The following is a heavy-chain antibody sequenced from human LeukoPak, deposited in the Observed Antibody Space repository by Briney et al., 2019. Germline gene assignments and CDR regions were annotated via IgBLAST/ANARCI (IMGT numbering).Heavy chain of an antibody. CDR3: ARGQYGMDV. CDR2: ISSSSTSK. V-gene: IGHV3-48*04. J-gene: IGHJ6*02. CDR1: GFIFSSYS. Sequence: GGSLRLSCAVSGFIFSSYSMNWVRQAPGKGLEWVSHISSSSTSKYYADSVKGRFTISRDNAKNSLYLQMNSLRAEDTAVYYCARGQYGMDVWGQGTTVTVSS.